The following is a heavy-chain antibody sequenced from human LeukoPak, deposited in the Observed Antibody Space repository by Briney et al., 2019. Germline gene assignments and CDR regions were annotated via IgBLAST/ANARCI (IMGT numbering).Heavy chain of an antibody. J-gene: IGHJ4*02. D-gene: IGHD6-19*01. CDR3: ARDRYSSGWYGDFY. CDR1: GFTFSSYS. Sequence: GGSLRLFCAASGFTFSSYSMNWVRQAPGKGLEWVSYISSSSSTIYYADSVKGRFTISRDNAKNSLYLQMNSLRAEDTAVYYCARDRYSSGWYGDFYWGQGTLVTVSS. CDR2: ISSSSSTI. V-gene: IGHV3-48*01.